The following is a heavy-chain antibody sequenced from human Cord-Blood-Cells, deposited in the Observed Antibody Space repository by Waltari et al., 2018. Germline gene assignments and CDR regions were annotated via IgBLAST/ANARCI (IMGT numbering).Heavy chain of an antibody. CDR2: INQSGST. CDR3: ARRTYYDFWSGYYSRAFDI. D-gene: IGHD3-3*01. Sequence: QVQLQQWGAGLLKPSETLSLTCAVYGGSFSGYYWSWIRQPPGKGLEWIGEINQSGSTNYNPSRKSRVTIAVDTSKNQFSLKLSSVTAADTAVYYCARRTYYDFWSGYYSRAFDIWGQGTMVTVSS. CDR1: GGSFSGYY. V-gene: IGHV4-34*01. J-gene: IGHJ3*02.